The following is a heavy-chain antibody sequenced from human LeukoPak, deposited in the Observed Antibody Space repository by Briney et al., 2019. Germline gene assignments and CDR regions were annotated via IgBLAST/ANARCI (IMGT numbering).Heavy chain of an antibody. CDR3: ARSGPTGGGEILYYYYYMDV. CDR1: GYTFTSYG. V-gene: IGHV1-18*01. Sequence: GASVKVSCKASGYTFTSYGISWVRQAPGQGLEWMGWISAYNGNTNYAQKLQGRVTMTTDTSTSTAYMELRSLRSEDTAVYYCARSGPTGGGEILYYYYYMDVWGKGTTVTVSS. CDR2: ISAYNGNT. J-gene: IGHJ6*03. D-gene: IGHD1-1*01.